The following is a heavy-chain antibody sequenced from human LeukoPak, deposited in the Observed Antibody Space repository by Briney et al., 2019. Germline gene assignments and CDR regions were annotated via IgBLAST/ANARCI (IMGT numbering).Heavy chain of an antibody. Sequence: GRSLRLSCAASGFTFSSYAMHWVRQAPGRGPEWVAAISHDESNKYYGDSVKGRFTISRDKSKNTLYLQMNSLRAEDTAVYYCARGSGSYWAPDYWGQGTLVTVSS. CDR3: ARGSGSYWAPDY. CDR2: ISHDESNK. D-gene: IGHD1-26*01. V-gene: IGHV3-30-3*01. J-gene: IGHJ4*02. CDR1: GFTFSSYA.